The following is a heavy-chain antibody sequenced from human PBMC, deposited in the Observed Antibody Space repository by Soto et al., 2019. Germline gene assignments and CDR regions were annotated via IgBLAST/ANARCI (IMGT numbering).Heavy chain of an antibody. CDR2: IVVGSGNT. V-gene: IGHV1-58*01. CDR1: GFTFTSSA. CDR3: AADYYESSGYSPYYYGMDV. J-gene: IGHJ6*02. D-gene: IGHD3-22*01. Sequence: ASVKVSCKASGFTFTSSAVQWVRQARGQRLEWIGWIVVGSGNTNYAQKFQERVTITRDMSTSTAYMGLSSLRSEDTAVYYCAADYYESSGYSPYYYGMDVWGQGTTVTVSS.